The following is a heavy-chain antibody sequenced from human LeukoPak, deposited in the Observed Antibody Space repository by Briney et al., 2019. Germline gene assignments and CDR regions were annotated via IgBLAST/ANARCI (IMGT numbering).Heavy chain of an antibody. CDR3: ARRLRYYYYYMDV. V-gene: IGHV3-23*01. J-gene: IGHJ6*03. CDR2: ISGSGGST. CDR1: GFTFSSYA. Sequence: GGSLRLSCAASGFTFSSYAMSWVRQAPGKGLEWVSAISGSGGSTYYADSVKGRFTISRDNSKHTLYLQMNSLRAEDTAVYYCARRLRYYYYYMDVWGKGTTVTVSS.